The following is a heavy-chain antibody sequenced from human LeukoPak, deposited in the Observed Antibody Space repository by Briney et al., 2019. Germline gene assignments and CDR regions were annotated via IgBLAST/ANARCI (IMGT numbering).Heavy chain of an antibody. D-gene: IGHD2-8*01. Sequence: PGGSLRLSCAASGFTISNNYIRWLRQAPGKGLEWVSSISTSSSYRYYADSVKGRFTISRDSSKNTLYLQMNSLRAEDTAVYYCAKDRCSNGIGCLYYYMDVWGKGTTVTISS. CDR1: GFTISNNY. CDR3: AKDRCSNGIGCLYYYMDV. V-gene: IGHV3-21*01. J-gene: IGHJ6*03. CDR2: ISTSSSYR.